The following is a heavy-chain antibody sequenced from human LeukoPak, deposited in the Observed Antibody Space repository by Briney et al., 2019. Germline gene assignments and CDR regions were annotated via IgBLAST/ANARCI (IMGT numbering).Heavy chain of an antibody. CDR2: IYYSGST. D-gene: IGHD1-14*01. Sequence: SETLSLTCTVSGGSISSSSYYWGWIRQPPGKGLEWIGSIYYSGSTYYNPSLKSRVTISVDTSKNQFSLKLSSVTAADTAVYYCAKEDLRPHDYWGQGTLVTVSS. CDR1: GGSISSSSYY. CDR3: AKEDLRPHDY. J-gene: IGHJ4*02. V-gene: IGHV4-39*07.